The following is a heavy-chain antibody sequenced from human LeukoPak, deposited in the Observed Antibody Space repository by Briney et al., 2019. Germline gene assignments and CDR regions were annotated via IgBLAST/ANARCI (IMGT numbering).Heavy chain of an antibody. V-gene: IGHV4-34*01. CDR3: ARGPVRDDGLTGISYYFGLDV. Sequence: PSETLSLTCAVYGGCFTDYYWSWIRHLPGKGLEWIGEIHHRAGANYNPSLWGRVTISADTSKNQFSLHLTSVTAADTATFYCARGPVRDDGLTGISYYFGLDVWGHGTTVTVFS. CDR2: IHHRAGA. CDR1: GGCFTDYY. D-gene: IGHD2-21*02. J-gene: IGHJ6*02.